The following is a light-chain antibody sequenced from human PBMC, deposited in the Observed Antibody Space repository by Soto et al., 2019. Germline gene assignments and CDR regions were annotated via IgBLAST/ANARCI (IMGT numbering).Light chain of an antibody. CDR1: QSVATF. CDR3: QQRSNWPPDYT. CDR2: DAS. Sequence: EIVLTQSPATLSLSLGERATLSCRASQSVATFLAWYQQKPGQAPRLLIYDASNRATGIPARFSGSGSGKDFNLTISSLEPEDFAVYYCQQRSNWPPDYTFGQGTKLEIK. J-gene: IGKJ2*01. V-gene: IGKV3-11*01.